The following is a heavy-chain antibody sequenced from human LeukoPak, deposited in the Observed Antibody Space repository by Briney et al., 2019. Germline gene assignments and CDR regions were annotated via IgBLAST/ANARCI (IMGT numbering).Heavy chain of an antibody. CDR3: ARDRGKSGSYYVDY. Sequence: GASVKVSCKASGYTFTIYGISWVRQAPGQGLEWMGWISAYNGNTNYAQKLQGRVTMTTDTSTSTAYMELRSLRSDDTAVYYCARDRGKSGSYYVDYWGQGTLVTVSS. CDR1: GYTFTIYG. V-gene: IGHV1-18*01. D-gene: IGHD1-26*01. J-gene: IGHJ4*02. CDR2: ISAYNGNT.